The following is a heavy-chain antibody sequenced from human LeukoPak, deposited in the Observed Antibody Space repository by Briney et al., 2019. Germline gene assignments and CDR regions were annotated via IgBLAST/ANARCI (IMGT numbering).Heavy chain of an antibody. V-gene: IGHV3-30*12. CDR2: ISFGGSNN. D-gene: IGHD3-10*01. Sequence: GGSLRLSCAASGFTFSSYGMRWVRQAPGKGLEWVAVISFGGSNNYYPASEEGRFTSSRDNDKQTLYLQMNILRAEDTAVYYCAKDIGPAAVLLWYGTIGPWDCPLWPPLDYWGQGTLVTVSS. CDR3: AKDIGPAAVLLWYGTIGPWDCPLWPPLDY. J-gene: IGHJ4*02. CDR1: GFTFSSYG.